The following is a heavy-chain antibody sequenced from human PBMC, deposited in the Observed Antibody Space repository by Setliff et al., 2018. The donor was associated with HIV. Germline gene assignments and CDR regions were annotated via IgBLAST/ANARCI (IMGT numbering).Heavy chain of an antibody. V-gene: IGHV4-34*01. Sequence: SETLSLTCAVYGGSFSGYYWSWIRQPPGKGLEWIGEINHSGSTNYNPSLRSRVTITVDTSKNQFSLKLSSVTAADTAVYYCARVHAKPKRTLALVVRGSRIDPWGQGTLVTVSS. CDR2: INHSGST. CDR3: ARVHAKPKRTLALVVRGSRIDP. J-gene: IGHJ5*02. D-gene: IGHD6-6*01. CDR1: GGSFSGYY.